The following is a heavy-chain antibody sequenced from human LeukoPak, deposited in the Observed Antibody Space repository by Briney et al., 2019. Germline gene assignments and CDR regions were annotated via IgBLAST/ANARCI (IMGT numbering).Heavy chain of an antibody. CDR1: GGSFSGYY. J-gene: IGHJ5*02. V-gene: IGHV4-34*01. CDR3: ARGRCSSTSCWYRSWFDP. D-gene: IGHD2-2*01. CDR2: INHRGRT. Sequence: SGTLSLTRAFYGGSFSGYYWSGIRQPPGRGVEGMGEINHRGRTKYTRYLKSRVTISVDTSKNQFSLKLSSVTAADTAVYYCARGRCSSTSCWYRSWFDPWGQGTLVTVSS.